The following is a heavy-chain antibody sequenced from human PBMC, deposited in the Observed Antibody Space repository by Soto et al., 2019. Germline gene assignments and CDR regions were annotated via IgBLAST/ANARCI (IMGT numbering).Heavy chain of an antibody. Sequence: QVQLVESGGGVVQPGRSLRLSCAASGFTFSNNAMDWFRQAPGKGLEWVAVISYDGSNKYNAESVKGRFTISRDNSKNTLFLQMNSLRAEDTVVYYCARGTTTSAFSAMDVWGQGTTVTVSS. J-gene: IGHJ6*02. V-gene: IGHV3-30-3*01. CDR2: ISYDGSNK. D-gene: IGHD1-1*01. CDR1: GFTFSNNA. CDR3: ARGTTTSAFSAMDV.